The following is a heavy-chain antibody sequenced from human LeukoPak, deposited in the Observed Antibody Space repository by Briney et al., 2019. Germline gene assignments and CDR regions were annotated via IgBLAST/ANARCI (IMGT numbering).Heavy chain of an antibody. Sequence: GGSLRLSCAASGFTVSSFGMSWVRQAPGKGLEWVSAISGSGGSTYYADSVKGRFTISRDNSKNTLYLQMNSLRAEDTAVYYCAKLGGNWLYYFDYWGQGTLVTVSA. CDR1: GFTVSSFG. CDR3: AKLGGNWLYYFDY. D-gene: IGHD4-23*01. J-gene: IGHJ4*02. CDR2: ISGSGGST. V-gene: IGHV3-23*01.